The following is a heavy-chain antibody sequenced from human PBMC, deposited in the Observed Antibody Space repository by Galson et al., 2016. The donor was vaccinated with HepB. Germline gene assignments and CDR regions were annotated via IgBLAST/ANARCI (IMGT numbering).Heavy chain of an antibody. V-gene: IGHV3-66*01. CDR2: IYSGGRT. Sequence: SLRLSCAASGFTVNYYYMSWVRQAPGKGLEWVSVIYSGGRTYYADSVKDRFIISTDKSKNTVNLQMNSLRAEDTAVYYCARSKQQLIKNYYAMDVWGQGTTVTVSS. CDR1: GFTVNYYY. CDR3: ARSKQQLIKNYYAMDV. J-gene: IGHJ6*02. D-gene: IGHD6-13*01.